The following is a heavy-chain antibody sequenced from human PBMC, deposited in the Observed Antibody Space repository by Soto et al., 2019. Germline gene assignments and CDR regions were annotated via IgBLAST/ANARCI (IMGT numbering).Heavy chain of an antibody. D-gene: IGHD2-15*01. J-gene: IGHJ6*02. CDR3: ARLHGYCISSSCHGHYAMDV. CDR1: GGSFSGYY. CDR2: IKHSGST. V-gene: IGHV4-34*01. Sequence: SETLSLTCAVYGGSFSGYYWSWIRQPPGKGLEWIGEIKHSGSTNYNPSLKSRVTVSVDTSKNQFSLKVSSVTAADTAVYYCARLHGYCISSSCHGHYAMDVWGQGTTVTVSS.